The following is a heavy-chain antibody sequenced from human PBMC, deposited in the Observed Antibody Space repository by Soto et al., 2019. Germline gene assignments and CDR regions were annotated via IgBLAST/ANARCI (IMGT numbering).Heavy chain of an antibody. Sequence: GGSLRLSCAASGFAFSSYWMSWVRQVPGKGLEWVANINQDGSQIRYLDSVKGRFTISRDNAKNMLYLQMNSLRAEDTAIYYCAKDSHWAIISPTHDYWGHGTLVTVSS. J-gene: IGHJ4*01. CDR3: AKDSHWAIISPTHDY. V-gene: IGHV3-7*03. CDR1: GFAFSSYW. CDR2: INQDGSQI. D-gene: IGHD2-2*01.